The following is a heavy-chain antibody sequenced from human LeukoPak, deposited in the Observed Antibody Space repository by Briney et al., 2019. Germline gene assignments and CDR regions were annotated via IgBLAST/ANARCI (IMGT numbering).Heavy chain of an antibody. CDR2: ISWNSGSI. J-gene: IGHJ4*02. CDR3: AKEGDCSSTSCAFFDY. V-gene: IGHV3-9*01. D-gene: IGHD2-2*01. Sequence: GRSLRLSCAASGFTFDDYAMPWVRQAPGKGLEWVSGISWNSGSIGYADSVKGRFTISRDNAKNSLYLQVNSLRAEDTALYYCAKEGDCSSTSCAFFDYWGQGTLVTVSS. CDR1: GFTFDDYA.